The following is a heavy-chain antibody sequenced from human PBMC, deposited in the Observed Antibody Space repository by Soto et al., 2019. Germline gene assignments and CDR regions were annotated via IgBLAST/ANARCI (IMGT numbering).Heavy chain of an antibody. Sequence: ASVKVSCKASGYTLTSYAMHWVRQAPGQRLEWMGWINAGNGNTKYSQKFQGRVTITRDTSASTAYMELSSLRSEDTAVYYCARDRLWSGSDYWGQGTLVTVSS. J-gene: IGHJ4*02. V-gene: IGHV1-3*01. CDR3: ARDRLWSGSDY. D-gene: IGHD3-3*01. CDR1: GYTLTSYA. CDR2: INAGNGNT.